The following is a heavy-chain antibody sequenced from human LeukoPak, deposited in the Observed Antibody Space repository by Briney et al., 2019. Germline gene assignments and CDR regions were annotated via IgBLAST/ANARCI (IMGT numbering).Heavy chain of an antibody. D-gene: IGHD4-17*01. CDR1: AFTFSSYS. CDR3: AKDQDYAYLDY. J-gene: IGHJ4*02. CDR2: ISSSGSTI. Sequence: GGSLRLSCAGSAFTFSSYSMNWVRQAPGKGLEWGSYISSSGSTIYYADSVKGRFTISRDNAKNSLYLQMNSLRAEDTAIYYCAKDQDYAYLDYWGQGTLVTVSS. V-gene: IGHV3-48*04.